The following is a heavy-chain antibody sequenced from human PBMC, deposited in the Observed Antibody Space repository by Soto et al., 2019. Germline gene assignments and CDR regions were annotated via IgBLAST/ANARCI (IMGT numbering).Heavy chain of an antibody. V-gene: IGHV3-21*01. CDR1: GFTFTNHN. D-gene: IGHD2-21*01. CDR3: ARDPPLSVLVVVATDDF. J-gene: IGHJ4*02. Sequence: PGGSLRLSCAASGFTFTNHNMNWVRQVPGKGLEWVSSISSSSSFRNYADSVKGRFSISRDNDKNLVYLQMDSLRAEDTAVYYCARDPPLSVLVVVATDDFWGQGTLVTVSS. CDR2: ISSSSSFR.